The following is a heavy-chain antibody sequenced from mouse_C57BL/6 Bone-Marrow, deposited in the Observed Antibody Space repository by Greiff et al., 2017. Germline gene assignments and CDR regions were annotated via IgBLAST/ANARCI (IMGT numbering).Heavy chain of an antibody. CDR3: ARGTTVAAY. J-gene: IGHJ3*01. D-gene: IGHD1-1*01. Sequence: VQLQQPGAELVMPGASVKLSCKASGYTFTSYWMHWVKQRPGQGLEWIGEIEPSDSYTNYNQKFKGKSTLTVDKSTSTAYMQLSSLTSEDSAVYYCARGTTVAAYWGQGTLVTVSA. V-gene: IGHV1-69*01. CDR1: GYTFTSYW. CDR2: IEPSDSYT.